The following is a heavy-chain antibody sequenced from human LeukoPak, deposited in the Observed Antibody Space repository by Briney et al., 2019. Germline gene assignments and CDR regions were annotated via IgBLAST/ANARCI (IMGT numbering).Heavy chain of an antibody. CDR1: GYTFTSYG. V-gene: IGHV1-18*01. Sequence: ASVKVSCKASGYTFTSYGISWVRQAPGQGPEWMGWISAYNGNTNYAQKLQGRVTMTTDTSTSTAYMELKSLRSDDTAVYFCAREYYDYYEGFDYWGQGTLVTVSS. CDR2: ISAYNGNT. D-gene: IGHD3-22*01. J-gene: IGHJ4*02. CDR3: AREYYDYYEGFDY.